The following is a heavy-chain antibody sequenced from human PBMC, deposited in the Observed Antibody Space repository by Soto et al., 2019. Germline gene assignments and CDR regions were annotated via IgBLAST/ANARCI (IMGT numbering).Heavy chain of an antibody. J-gene: IGHJ4*02. Sequence: EVQLLESGGGLVQPGGSLRLSCAASGFTFSSYGGSGGSTYYADSVKGRFTISRDNSKNTLYLQMNSLRAEDTAVYYCAKEELERQGSGFDYWGQGTLVTVSS. CDR1: GFTFSSY. CDR3: AKEELERQGSGFDY. D-gene: IGHD1-1*01. CDR2: GSGGST. V-gene: IGHV3-23*01.